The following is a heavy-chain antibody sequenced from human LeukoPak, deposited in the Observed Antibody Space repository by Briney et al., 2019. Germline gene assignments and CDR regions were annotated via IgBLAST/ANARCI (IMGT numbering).Heavy chain of an antibody. CDR1: GGSISSYY. D-gene: IGHD2-15*01. CDR3: ARVIQDCSGGSCYSIDY. CDR2: IYYSGST. Sequence: SETLSLTCTVSGGSISSYYWSWIRQPQGKGLEWIGYIYYSGSTNYNPSLKSRVTISVDTSKSQCSLKLSSVTAADTAVYYCARVIQDCSGGSCYSIDYWGQGTLVTVSS. J-gene: IGHJ4*02. V-gene: IGHV4-59*01.